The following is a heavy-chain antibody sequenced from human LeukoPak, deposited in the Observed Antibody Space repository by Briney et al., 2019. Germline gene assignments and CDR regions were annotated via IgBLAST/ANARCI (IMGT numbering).Heavy chain of an antibody. Sequence: GGSLRLSCAAPGFIFSSYEMNWVRQAPGKGLEWVSYISSGGETIYYADSVKGRFTISRDNSKNTLYLQMNSLRAEDTAVYYCARAPRGYGYFQHWGQGTLVTVSS. V-gene: IGHV3-48*03. CDR1: GFIFSSYE. J-gene: IGHJ1*01. CDR2: ISSGGETI. D-gene: IGHD5-12*01. CDR3: ARAPRGYGYFQH.